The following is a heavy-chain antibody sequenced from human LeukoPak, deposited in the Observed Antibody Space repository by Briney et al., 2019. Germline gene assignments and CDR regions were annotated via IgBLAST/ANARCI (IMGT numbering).Heavy chain of an antibody. CDR3: ARQGYADFSPRPFDY. V-gene: IGHV4-39*01. CDR2: VYYSGKT. CDR1: GGSISSRSCY. Sequence: SETLSLTCTVSGGSISSRSCYWGWIRQPPGKGLEWIGSVYYSGKTNYNPSLKNRVTISVDTSKNQFSLKLRSVTAADTAVFYCARQGYADFSPRPFDYWGQGTLVTVSS. J-gene: IGHJ4*02. D-gene: IGHD4-17*01.